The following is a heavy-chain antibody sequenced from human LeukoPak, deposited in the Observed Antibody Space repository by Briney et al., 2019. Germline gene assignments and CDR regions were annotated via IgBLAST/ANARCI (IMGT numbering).Heavy chain of an antibody. CDR1: GFTFSSYA. CDR2: ISSNGGST. V-gene: IGHV3-64*01. J-gene: IGHJ3*02. Sequence: GGSLRLSCAASGFTFSSYAMHWVRQAPGKGLEYVSAISSNGGSTYYANSVKGRFTISRDNSKNTLYLQMGSLRAEDVAVYYCARDSSGWPRYAFDIWGQGTMVTVSS. D-gene: IGHD6-19*01. CDR3: ARDSSGWPRYAFDI.